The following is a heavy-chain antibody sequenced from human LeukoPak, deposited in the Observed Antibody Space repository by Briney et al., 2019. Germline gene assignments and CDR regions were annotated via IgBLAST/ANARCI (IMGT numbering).Heavy chain of an antibody. V-gene: IGHV3-20*04. J-gene: IGHJ4*02. D-gene: IGHD4-11*01. CDR2: INWNGGGT. Sequence: GGSLRLSCVASGFIFDDYGMNWARQAPGKGLEWVSGINWNGGGTGYVDSVTGRFTISRDNAKNSLYLQMNSLRAEDTALYYCARGSIATTPFDYWGQGTLVTVSS. CDR3: ARGSIATTPFDY. CDR1: GFIFDDYG.